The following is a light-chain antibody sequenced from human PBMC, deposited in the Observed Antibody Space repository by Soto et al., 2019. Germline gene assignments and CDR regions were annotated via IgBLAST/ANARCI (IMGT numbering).Light chain of an antibody. Sequence: DIQLTQSPSSLSASIGDRVTITCRASQGISSSLAWYQQEPGKAPKLLIYAASSLQSGVPSRFSGSGSGTDFTLTISSLQPEDFATYYCQQANSFPFTCGQGTRLEIK. CDR1: QGISSS. CDR3: QQANSFPFT. V-gene: IGKV1-12*01. J-gene: IGKJ5*01. CDR2: AAS.